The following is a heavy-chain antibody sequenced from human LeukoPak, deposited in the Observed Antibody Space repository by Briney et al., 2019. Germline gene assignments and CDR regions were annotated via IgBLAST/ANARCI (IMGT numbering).Heavy chain of an antibody. CDR2: INHSGST. CDR3: ARLRTEYSSSSYIDY. D-gene: IGHD6-6*01. Sequence: PSETLSLTCAVYGGSFSGYYWSWIRQPPGKGLEWIGEINHSGSTNCNPSLKSRVTISVDTSKNQFSLKLSSVTAADTAVYYCARLRTEYSSSSYIDYWGQGTLVTVSS. J-gene: IGHJ4*02. V-gene: IGHV4-34*01. CDR1: GGSFSGYY.